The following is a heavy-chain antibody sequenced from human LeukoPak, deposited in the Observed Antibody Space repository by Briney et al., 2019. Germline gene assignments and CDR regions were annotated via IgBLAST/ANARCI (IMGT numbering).Heavy chain of an antibody. V-gene: IGHV1-69*13. CDR2: IIPIFGTA. CDR1: GYTFTGYY. CDR3: ARGAYYGSGSSDYYYMDV. Sequence: ASVKVSCKASGYTFTGYYMHWVRQAPGQGLEWMGGIIPIFGTANYAQKFQGRVTITADESTSTAYMELSSLRSEDTAVYYCARGAYYGSGSSDYYYMDVWGKGTTVTISS. D-gene: IGHD3-10*01. J-gene: IGHJ6*03.